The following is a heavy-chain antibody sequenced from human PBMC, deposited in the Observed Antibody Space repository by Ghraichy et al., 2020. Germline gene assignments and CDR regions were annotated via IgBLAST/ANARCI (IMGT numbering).Heavy chain of an antibody. D-gene: IGHD3-16*01. CDR1: GFTFNRYG. J-gene: IGHJ4*02. CDR3: ATVMSGNYGGED. CDR2: IWHDGSNE. V-gene: IGHV3-33*01. Sequence: GSLRLSCAASGFTFNRYGMHWVRQAPGNGLEWVAIIWHDGSNEYYADSVKGRFTISRDNSKNTLFLQMNSLRVEDTAVYYCATVMSGNYGGEDWGQGTLVTVSS.